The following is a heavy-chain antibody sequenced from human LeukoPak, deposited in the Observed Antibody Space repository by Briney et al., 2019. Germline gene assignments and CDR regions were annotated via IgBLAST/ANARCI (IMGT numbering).Heavy chain of an antibody. V-gene: IGHV4-61*08. CDR3: ARILFYSSSWYGLDP. CDR2: IYYSGST. Sequence: SETLSLTCIVSGGSISSGGHYWGWIRQPPGKGLEWIGSIYYSGSTNYNPSLKSRVTISVDTSKNQFSLKLSSVTAADTAVYYCARILFYSSSWYGLDPWGQGTLVTVSS. D-gene: IGHD6-13*01. J-gene: IGHJ5*02. CDR1: GGSISSGGHY.